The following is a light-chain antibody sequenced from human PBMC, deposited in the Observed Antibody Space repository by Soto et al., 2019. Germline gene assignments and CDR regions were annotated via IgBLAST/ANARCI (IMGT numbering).Light chain of an antibody. CDR2: EVS. V-gene: IGLV2-23*02. CDR3: CSYAGSSTYV. CDR1: SSDVGSYNL. Sequence: QSVLTQPASVSGSPGQWITISCTGTSSDVGSYNLVSWCQQHPGKAPKLMIYEVSKRPSGVSNRFSGSKSGNTASLTISGLQAEDEADYYCCSYAGSSTYVFGTGTKVTVL. J-gene: IGLJ1*01.